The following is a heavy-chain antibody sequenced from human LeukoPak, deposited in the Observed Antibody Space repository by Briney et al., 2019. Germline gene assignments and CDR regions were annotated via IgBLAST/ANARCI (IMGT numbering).Heavy chain of an antibody. J-gene: IGHJ5*02. V-gene: IGHV4-39*01. D-gene: IGHD3-22*01. CDR2: IFHSGNT. Sequence: SETLSLTCTVSGDSISRSPYFWGWIRQPPGKGMEWIGNIFHSGNTYYSPTFRNRVTISLDLSRNQFSLRLTSVTAADTAVYYCARHGNYYDTSQSDPWGQGTLVTVSS. CDR3: ARHGNYYDTSQSDP. CDR1: GDSISRSPYF.